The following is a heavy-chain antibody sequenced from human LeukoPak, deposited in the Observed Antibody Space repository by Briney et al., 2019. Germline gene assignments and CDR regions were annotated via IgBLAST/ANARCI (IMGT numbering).Heavy chain of an antibody. V-gene: IGHV3-30-3*01. Sequence: SCKASGYTFNSSYMHWVRQAPGKGLEWVAVISYDGSNKYYADSVKGRFTISRDNSKNTLYLQMNSLRAEDTAVYYCARDSYSNYSGYFDYWGQGTLVTVSS. J-gene: IGHJ4*02. D-gene: IGHD4-11*01. CDR3: ARDSYSNYSGYFDY. CDR2: ISYDGSNK. CDR1: GYTFNSSY.